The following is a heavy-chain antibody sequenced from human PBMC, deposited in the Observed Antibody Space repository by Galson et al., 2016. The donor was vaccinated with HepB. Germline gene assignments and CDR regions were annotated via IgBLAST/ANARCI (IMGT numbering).Heavy chain of an antibody. Sequence: SLRLSCAASGFTFSTYSMNWVRQAPGKGLEWVSSISSSSSYIYYADSVKGRFTISRDNVKNSLYLQMNSLRAEDTAVYYCARPVSWDYGDYAGYWGQGTLVTVSS. V-gene: IGHV3-21*01. D-gene: IGHD4-17*01. CDR3: ARPVSWDYGDYAGY. J-gene: IGHJ4*02. CDR1: GFTFSTYS. CDR2: ISSSSSYI.